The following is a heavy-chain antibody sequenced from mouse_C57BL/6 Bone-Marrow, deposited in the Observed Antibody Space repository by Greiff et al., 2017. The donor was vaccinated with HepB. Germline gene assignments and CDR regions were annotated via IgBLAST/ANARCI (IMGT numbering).Heavy chain of an antibody. CDR3: ARWPITTVVAPGY. J-gene: IGHJ2*01. D-gene: IGHD1-1*01. CDR1: GYTFTDYY. Sequence: EVKLMESGPELVKPGASVKISCKASGYTFTDYYMNWVKQSHGKSLEWIGDINPNNGGTSYNQKFKGKATLTVDKSSSTAYMELRSLTSEDSAVYYCARWPITTVVAPGYWGQGTTLTVSS. CDR2: INPNNGGT. V-gene: IGHV1-26*01.